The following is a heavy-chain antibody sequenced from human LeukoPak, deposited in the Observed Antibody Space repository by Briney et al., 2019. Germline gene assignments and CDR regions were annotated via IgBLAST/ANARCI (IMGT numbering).Heavy chain of an antibody. V-gene: IGHV3-11*04. J-gene: IGHJ3*02. D-gene: IGHD6-19*01. Sequence: GGSLRLSCAASGFTFSDYYMSWIRQAPGKGLEWVSYISSSGSTIYYADSVKGRFTISRDNAKNSLYLQMNSLRAEDTAVYYCARDSDAEIVWQWLFAFDIWGQGTMVTVSS. CDR1: GFTFSDYY. CDR3: ARDSDAEIVWQWLFAFDI. CDR2: ISSSGSTI.